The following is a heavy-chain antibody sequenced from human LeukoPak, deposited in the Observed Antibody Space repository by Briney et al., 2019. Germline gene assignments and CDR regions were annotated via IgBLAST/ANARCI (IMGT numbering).Heavy chain of an antibody. CDR2: ISYDGSNK. Sequence: GGSLRLSCAASGFTFSSYAMHWVRQAPGKGLEWVAVISYDGSNKYYADSVKGRFTISRDNSKNTLYLQMNSLRAEDTAVYYCARDMGKRIVVVPAAIDYWGQGTLVTVSS. J-gene: IGHJ4*02. D-gene: IGHD2-2*01. CDR3: ARDMGKRIVVVPAAIDY. V-gene: IGHV3-30-3*01. CDR1: GFTFSSYA.